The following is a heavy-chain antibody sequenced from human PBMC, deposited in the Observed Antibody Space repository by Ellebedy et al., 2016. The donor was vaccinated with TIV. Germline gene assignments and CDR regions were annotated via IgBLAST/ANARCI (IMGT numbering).Heavy chain of an antibody. D-gene: IGHD3-10*01. Sequence: SETLSLTXAVSGGSISSSNWWSWVRQPPGKGLEWIGEIYHSGSTNYNPSLKSRVTISVDKSKNQFSLKLSSVTAADTAVYYCARDPMVRGVYYYYYGMDVWGQGTTVTVSS. CDR1: GGSISSSNW. CDR3: ARDPMVRGVYYYYYGMDV. CDR2: IYHSGST. J-gene: IGHJ6*02. V-gene: IGHV4-4*02.